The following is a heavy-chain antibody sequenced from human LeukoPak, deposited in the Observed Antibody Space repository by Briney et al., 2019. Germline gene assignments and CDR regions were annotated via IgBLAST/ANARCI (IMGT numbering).Heavy chain of an antibody. D-gene: IGHD2-15*01. V-gene: IGHV4-38-2*02. J-gene: IGHJ6*02. Sequence: PSETLSLTCTVSGYSISSGYYWGWIRQPPGKGLEWIGSIYHSGSTYYNPSLKSRVTISVDTSKNQFSLKLSSVTAADTAVYYCARGPGYCSGGSCYSGNTYYYYGMDVWGQGTTVTVSS. CDR3: ARGPGYCSGGSCYSGNTYYYYGMDV. CDR2: IYHSGST. CDR1: GYSISSGYY.